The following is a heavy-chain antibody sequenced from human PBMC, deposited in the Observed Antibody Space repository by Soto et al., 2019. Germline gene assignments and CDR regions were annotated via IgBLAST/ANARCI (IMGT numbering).Heavy chain of an antibody. CDR1: GFTFSSYA. V-gene: IGHV3-30-3*01. J-gene: IGHJ4*02. Sequence: SGGSLRLSCAASGFTFSSYAMHWVRQAPGKGLEWVAVISYDGSNKYYADSVKGRFTISRDNSKNTLYLQMNSLRAEDTAVYYCASSRGIAAAGLYWGQGTLVTVSS. CDR3: ASSRGIAAAGLY. D-gene: IGHD6-13*01. CDR2: ISYDGSNK.